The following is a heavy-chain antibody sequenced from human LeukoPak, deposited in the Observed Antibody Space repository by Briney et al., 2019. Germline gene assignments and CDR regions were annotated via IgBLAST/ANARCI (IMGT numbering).Heavy chain of an antibody. CDR1: GGTFSSYA. Sequence: SVKVSCKASGGTFSSYAISWVRQAPGQGLEWMGGIISIFGTANYAQKFQGRVTITADESTSTAYVELSSLRSEDTAVYYCARGELIYYFDYWGQGTLVTVSS. CDR3: ARGELIYYFDY. V-gene: IGHV1-69*13. D-gene: IGHD1-1*01. CDR2: IISIFGTA. J-gene: IGHJ4*02.